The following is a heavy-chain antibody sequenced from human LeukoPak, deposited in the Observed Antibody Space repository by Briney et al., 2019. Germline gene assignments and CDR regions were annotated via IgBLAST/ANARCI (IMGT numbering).Heavy chain of an antibody. Sequence: PSETLSLTCTVSGGSISSSSYYWGWIRQPPGKGLEWIGSIYYSGSTYYNPSLKSRVTISVDTSKNQFSLKLSSVTAADTAVYYCGRGASGSFGPWGQGTLVTVSS. V-gene: IGHV4-39*07. D-gene: IGHD1-26*01. CDR1: GGSISSSSYY. CDR2: IYYSGST. J-gene: IGHJ5*02. CDR3: GRGASGSFGP.